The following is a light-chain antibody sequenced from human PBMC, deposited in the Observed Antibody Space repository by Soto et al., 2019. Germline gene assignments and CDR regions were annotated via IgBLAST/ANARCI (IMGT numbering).Light chain of an antibody. CDR1: NIGSYS. CDR3: QVWETSSDQVV. CDR2: SDS. J-gene: IGLJ2*01. Sequence: SYELTQPPSVSVAPGKTATITCGGDNIGSYSVHWYQQKPGQAPVLVIDSDSDRPSGIPERFSGSNSGNTATLTIARVEAGDEADYYCQVWETSSDQVVFGGGTKLTVL. V-gene: IGLV3-21*01.